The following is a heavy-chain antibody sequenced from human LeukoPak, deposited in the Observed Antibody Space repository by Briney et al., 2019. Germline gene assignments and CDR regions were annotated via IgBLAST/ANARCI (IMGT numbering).Heavy chain of an antibody. D-gene: IGHD2/OR15-2a*01. V-gene: IGHV3-30*18. CDR3: AKGLRHPFGDY. CDR2: ISYDGSNK. Sequence: GGSLRLSCAASGFTFSSYGMHWVRQAPGKGLEWVAVISYDGSNKYYADSVKGRFTISRDNSKNTLYLQMNSLRAEDTAVYYCAKGLRHPFGDYWGQGTLVTVSS. CDR1: GFTFSSYG. J-gene: IGHJ4*02.